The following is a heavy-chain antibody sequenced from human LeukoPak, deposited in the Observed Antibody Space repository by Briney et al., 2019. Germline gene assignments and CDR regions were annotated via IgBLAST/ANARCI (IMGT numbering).Heavy chain of an antibody. Sequence: QPGGSLRLSCSVSGSTFSSQAVSWVRQAPGKRLEWVSAISGSGSTFYADSLKGRFTISRDNSKNTLYLQMNSLRVEDTAVYYCARMWAVQRAFDIWGQGTMVAVSS. D-gene: IGHD6-25*01. CDR2: ISGSGST. V-gene: IGHV3-23*01. J-gene: IGHJ3*02. CDR3: ARMWAVQRAFDI. CDR1: GSTFSSQA.